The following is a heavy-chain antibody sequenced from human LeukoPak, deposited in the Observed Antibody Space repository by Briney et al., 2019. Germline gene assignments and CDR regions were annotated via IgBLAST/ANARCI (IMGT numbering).Heavy chain of an antibody. J-gene: IGHJ3*02. CDR1: GDSISTYF. CDR2: IHDSGSA. CDR3: ARHGPGKGYGSGNYEYAFDI. V-gene: IGHV4-59*08. D-gene: IGHD3-10*01. Sequence: PSETLSLTCSFSGDSISTYFWSWIRQPPGKGLEWIGDIHDSGSANYNPSLQSRVTMSLDASKKQFSLRLSSVTAADTAVYYCARHGPGKGYGSGNYEYAFDIWGQGTMVTVSS.